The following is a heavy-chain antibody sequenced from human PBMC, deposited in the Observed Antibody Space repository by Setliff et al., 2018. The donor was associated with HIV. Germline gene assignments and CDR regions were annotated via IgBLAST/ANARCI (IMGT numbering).Heavy chain of an antibody. CDR2: INTDGSDT. CDR3: ARWGRGSTSGFDY. CDR1: GFTFSSYW. D-gene: IGHD2-2*01. V-gene: IGHV3-74*01. J-gene: IGHJ4*02. Sequence: GGSLRLSCAASGFTFSSYWVHWVRQTPGKGLMWVSRINTDGSDTSYADAVKGRFTISRDNAQDTLYLQANSLRAEDTAMYYCARWGRGSTSGFDYWGQGTQVTVSS.